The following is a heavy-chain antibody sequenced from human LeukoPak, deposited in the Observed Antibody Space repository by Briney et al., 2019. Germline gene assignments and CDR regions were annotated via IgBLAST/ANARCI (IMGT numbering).Heavy chain of an antibody. D-gene: IGHD3-9*01. J-gene: IGHJ4*02. Sequence: GESLKISCKGSGYSFTSYWISWVRQMPGKGLEWMGRIDPSDSYTNYSPSSQGHVTISADKSISTAYLQWSSLRASDTAMYHCASSSDILTGYYIGPVDYWGQGTLVTVSS. CDR3: ASSSDILTGYYIGPVDY. CDR1: GYSFTSYW. CDR2: IDPSDSYT. V-gene: IGHV5-10-1*01.